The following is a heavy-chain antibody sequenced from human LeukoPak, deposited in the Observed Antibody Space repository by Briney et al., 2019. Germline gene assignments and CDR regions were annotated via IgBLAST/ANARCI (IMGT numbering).Heavy chain of an antibody. Sequence: EASVKVSCKASGYTVTSYGISWVRQAPGQGLEWMGWISAYNGNTNYAQKLQGRVTMTTDTSTSTAYMELRSLRSDDTAVYYCARDPRYCSGGSCYSHPFDYWGQGTLVTVSS. CDR3: ARDPRYCSGGSCYSHPFDY. CDR1: GYTVTSYG. J-gene: IGHJ4*02. CDR2: ISAYNGNT. D-gene: IGHD2-15*01. V-gene: IGHV1-18*01.